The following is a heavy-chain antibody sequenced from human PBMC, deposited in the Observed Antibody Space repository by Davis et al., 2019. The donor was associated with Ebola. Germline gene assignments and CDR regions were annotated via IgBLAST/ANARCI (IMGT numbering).Heavy chain of an antibody. CDR2: IQHDGSDK. J-gene: IGHJ4*02. V-gene: IGHV3-30*02. CDR3: AKERGSSWSFDY. CDR1: GFTVSTNY. D-gene: IGHD6-13*01. Sequence: PGGSLRLSCAASGFTVSTNYMSWVRQAPGKGLEWVAFIQHDGSDKYYADSVKGRFTISRDNSKNSLYLQMNSLRAEDTAVYYCAKERGSSWSFDYWGQGTLVTVSS.